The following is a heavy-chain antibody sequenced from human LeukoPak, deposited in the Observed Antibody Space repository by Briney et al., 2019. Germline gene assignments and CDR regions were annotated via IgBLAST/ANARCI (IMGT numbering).Heavy chain of an antibody. V-gene: IGHV4-59*01. Sequence: SETLSLTCTVSGGSISSYYWSWIRQPPGKGLEWIGYIYYSGSTNYNPSLKSRVTISVDTSKNQFSLKLSSVTAADTAVYYCAREKYGDYPLDYWGQGTLVTVSS. J-gene: IGHJ4*02. CDR3: AREKYGDYPLDY. D-gene: IGHD4-17*01. CDR2: IYYSGST. CDR1: GGSISSYY.